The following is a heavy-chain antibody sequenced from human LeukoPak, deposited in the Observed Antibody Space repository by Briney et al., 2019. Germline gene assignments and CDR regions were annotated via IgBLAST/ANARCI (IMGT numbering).Heavy chain of an antibody. CDR2: IYYSGST. J-gene: IGHJ5*02. Sequence: SETLSLTCTVSGGSISSGDDYWSWIRQPPGKGLEWIGYIYYSGSTYYNPSLKSRVTISVDTSKNQFSLKLSSVTAADTAVYYCAREIYSSSWYWFDPWGQGTLVTVSS. V-gene: IGHV4-30-4*08. CDR3: AREIYSSSWYWFDP. D-gene: IGHD6-13*01. CDR1: GGSISSGDDY.